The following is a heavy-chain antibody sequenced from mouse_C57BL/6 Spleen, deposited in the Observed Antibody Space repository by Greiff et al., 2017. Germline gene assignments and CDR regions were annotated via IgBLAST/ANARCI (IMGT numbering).Heavy chain of an antibody. V-gene: IGHV1-61*01. CDR1: GYTFTSYW. Sequence: QVQLQQPGAELVRPGSSVKLSCKASGYTFTSYWMDWVKQRPGQGLEWIGNIYPSDSETHYNQKFKDKATLTVDKSSSTVYMQLSSLTSEDSAVYYCARVGGSSCRWYFEVWGTGTTVTVSS. J-gene: IGHJ1*03. D-gene: IGHD1-1*01. CDR2: IYPSDSET. CDR3: ARVGGSSCRWYFEV.